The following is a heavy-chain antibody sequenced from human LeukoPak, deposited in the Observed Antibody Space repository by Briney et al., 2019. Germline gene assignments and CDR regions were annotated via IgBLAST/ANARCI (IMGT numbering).Heavy chain of an antibody. J-gene: IGHJ6*02. V-gene: IGHV3-21*01. CDR2: ISSSSYI. D-gene: IGHD3-10*01. Sequence: GGSLRLSCAASGFTFSSYSMNWVRQAPGKGLEWVSSISSSSYIYYADSVKGRFTISRDNAKNSLYLQMNSLRAEDTAVYYCARDMGTRLWFGELLEPRNYYYYGMDVWGQGTTVTVSS. CDR1: GFTFSSYS. CDR3: ARDMGTRLWFGELLEPRNYYYYGMDV.